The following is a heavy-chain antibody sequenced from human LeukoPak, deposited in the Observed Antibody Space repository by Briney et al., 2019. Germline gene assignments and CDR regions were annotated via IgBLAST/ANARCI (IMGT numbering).Heavy chain of an antibody. CDR3: AKYCSGVTCSGY. CDR2: ITESGDLN. CDR1: VFHFRWYV. Sequence: GGSLRLFCAASVFHFRWYVMCLVRQAPGKGPELVSGITESGDLNYYADSVKGRFTISRDNSKNTFYLQMNSVRAEDTSKYYCAKYCSGVTCSGYWGQGTLVTVSS. D-gene: IGHD2-15*01. V-gene: IGHV3-23*01. J-gene: IGHJ4*02.